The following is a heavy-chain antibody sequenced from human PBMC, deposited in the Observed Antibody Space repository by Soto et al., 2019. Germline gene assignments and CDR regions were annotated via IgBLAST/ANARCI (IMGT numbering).Heavy chain of an antibody. D-gene: IGHD3-10*01. J-gene: IGHJ4*02. CDR1: GGSISSYY. CDR3: ARASPQHDLGIYEGGYYYFDT. CDR2: IYYSGST. Sequence: SETLSLTCTVSGGSISSYYWSWIRQPPGKGLEWIGYIYYSGSTNYNPSLKSRVFISIGTSNNQFFLELTSVTAADAAVYYCARASPQHDLGIYEGGYYYFDTWGQRPPGTVSP. V-gene: IGHV4-59*12.